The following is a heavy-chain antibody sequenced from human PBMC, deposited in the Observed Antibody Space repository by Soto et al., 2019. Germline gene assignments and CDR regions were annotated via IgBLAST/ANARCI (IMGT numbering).Heavy chain of an antibody. Sequence: ASVKVSCKASGYTFTSHDINWMRQATGQGLEWMGWMNPNSGHTNYAQKFQGRVTMTRDTSISTAYMELTNLRSEDTAIYYCASDMGTAGGKATLLTVA. CDR2: MNPNSGHT. J-gene: IGHJ4*02. D-gene: IGHD5-18*01. CDR1: GYTFTSHD. CDR3: ASDMGTA. V-gene: IGHV1-8*01.